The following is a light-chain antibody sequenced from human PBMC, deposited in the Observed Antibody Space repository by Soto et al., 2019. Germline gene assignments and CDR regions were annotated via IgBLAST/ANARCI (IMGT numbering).Light chain of an antibody. CDR2: GAS. Sequence: DIQMTQSPSSLSASVGARVNITCQASEDIRTSLSWFQHKPGRAPKLLIYGASYLETGVPSRFRGSGSGTDFTLTIISLQPEDIATYYCQHYNNLPPFTFGPGTIVDVK. CDR1: EDIRTS. V-gene: IGKV1-33*01. CDR3: QHYNNLPPFT. J-gene: IGKJ3*01.